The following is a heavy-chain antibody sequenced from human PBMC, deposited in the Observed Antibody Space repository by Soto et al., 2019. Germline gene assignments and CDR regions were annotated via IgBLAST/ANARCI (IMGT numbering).Heavy chain of an antibody. D-gene: IGHD2-15*01. Sequence: QVQLVESGGGVVQPGTSLRLSCAASGITFSAYAFHWVRQAPGKGLEWVAVVSYDGHNIYYTDSVKGRFTISRDNSKSSLFLQMSSLRPWDTALYYCARSRGDCFSFRCPRYGMDVWGQGTTVAVSS. V-gene: IGHV3-30-3*01. CDR3: ARSRGDCFSFRCPRYGMDV. J-gene: IGHJ6*02. CDR1: GITFSAYA. CDR2: VSYDGHNI.